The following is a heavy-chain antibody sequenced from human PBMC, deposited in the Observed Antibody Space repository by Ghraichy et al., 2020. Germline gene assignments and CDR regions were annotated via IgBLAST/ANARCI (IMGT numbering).Heavy chain of an antibody. Sequence: SETLSLTCAVYGGSFSGYYWSWIRQPPGKGLEWIGEINHSGSTNYNPSLKSRVTISVDTSKNQFSLKLSSVTAADTAVYYCARGPYYDFWSGSGRIKRSGFDYWGQGTLVTVSS. D-gene: IGHD3-3*01. V-gene: IGHV4-34*01. CDR3: ARGPYYDFWSGSGRIKRSGFDY. J-gene: IGHJ4*02. CDR1: GGSFSGYY. CDR2: INHSGST.